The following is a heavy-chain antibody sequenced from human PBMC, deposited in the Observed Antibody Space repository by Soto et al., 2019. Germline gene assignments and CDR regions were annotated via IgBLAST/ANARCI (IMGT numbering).Heavy chain of an antibody. D-gene: IGHD3-22*01. CDR3: ATGKDSGYYYEDAFDI. J-gene: IGHJ3*02. CDR2: FDPEDGET. V-gene: IGHV1-24*01. CDR1: GYTLTELS. Sequence: ASVKVSCKVSGYTLTELSMHWVQQAPGKGLEWMGGFDPEDGETIYAQKFQGRVTMTEDTSTDTAYMELSSLRSEDTAVYYCATGKDSGYYYEDAFDIWGQGTMVTVSS.